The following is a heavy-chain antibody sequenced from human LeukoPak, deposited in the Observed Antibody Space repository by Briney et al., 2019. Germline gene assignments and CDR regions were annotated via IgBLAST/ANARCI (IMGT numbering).Heavy chain of an antibody. J-gene: IGHJ4*02. V-gene: IGHV3-15*01. Sequence: GGSLRLSCAASGFTFDNAWMSWVRQAPGKGLEWVGRVKNKADGETTDYAAPVKGRFTISRDDSEKMLYLQMNSLKTEDTAVYYCTAGTGTSDFDYWGQGTLVSVSS. CDR3: TAGTGTSDFDY. CDR2: VKNKADGETT. CDR1: GFTFDNAW. D-gene: IGHD1-1*01.